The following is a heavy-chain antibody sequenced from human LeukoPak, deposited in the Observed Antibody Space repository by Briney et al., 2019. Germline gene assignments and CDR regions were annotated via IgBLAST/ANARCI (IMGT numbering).Heavy chain of an antibody. CDR3: AKLCSGGSCYWNY. CDR2: ISASGRTT. CDR1: GFTFSSYA. V-gene: IGHV3-23*01. D-gene: IGHD2-15*01. J-gene: IGHJ4*02. Sequence: GGSLRLSSAAAGFTFSSYAMSWVRQAPGKGLEWVSHISASGRTTDYADSVKGRFTISRDNSKNTVYLQMNSLRAEDTAVYYCAKLCSGGSCYWNYWGQGTLVTVSS.